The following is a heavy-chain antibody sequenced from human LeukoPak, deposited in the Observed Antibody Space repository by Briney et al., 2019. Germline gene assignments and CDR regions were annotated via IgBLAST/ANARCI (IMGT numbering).Heavy chain of an antibody. V-gene: IGHV5-51*01. CDR2: IYPGDSDT. Sequence: GESLKISCEGSGYSFTSYWIGWVRQMPGKGLEWMGIIYPGDSDTRYSPSFQGQVTISADKSISTAYLQWSSLKASDTAMYYCARHANDDYDFWSGYFLDWGQGTLVTVSS. J-gene: IGHJ4*02. CDR3: ARHANDDYDFWSGYFLD. CDR1: GYSFTSYW. D-gene: IGHD3-3*01.